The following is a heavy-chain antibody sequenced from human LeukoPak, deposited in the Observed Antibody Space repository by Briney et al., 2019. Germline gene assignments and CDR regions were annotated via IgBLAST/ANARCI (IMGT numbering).Heavy chain of an antibody. Sequence: ASVKVSCKASGYTFTSYDINWVRQATGQGLEWMGWMNPNSGNTGYAQKFQGRVTMTRNTSISTAYMELSSLRSEDTAVYYCARGGDTIFGVVTYYYYYGMDVWGQGTTVTVSS. CDR3: ARGGDTIFGVVTYYYYYGMDV. CDR1: GYTFTSYD. V-gene: IGHV1-8*01. CDR2: MNPNSGNT. D-gene: IGHD3-3*01. J-gene: IGHJ6*02.